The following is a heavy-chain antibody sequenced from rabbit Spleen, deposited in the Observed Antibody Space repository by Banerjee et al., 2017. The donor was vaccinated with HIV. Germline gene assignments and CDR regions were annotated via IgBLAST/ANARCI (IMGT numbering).Heavy chain of an antibody. D-gene: IGHD8-1*01. CDR3: ARDTGSSFSSYGMDL. CDR1: GVSFSDKDV. V-gene: IGHV1S45*01. Sequence: LEESGGGLVQPEGSLTLTCKASGVSFSDKDVMCWVRQAPGKGLEWIACINIVTGKSVYATWAKGRFTCSKTSSTTVTLQMTSLTVADTATYFCARDTGSSFSSYGMDLWGQGTLVTVS. CDR2: INIVTGKS. J-gene: IGHJ6*01.